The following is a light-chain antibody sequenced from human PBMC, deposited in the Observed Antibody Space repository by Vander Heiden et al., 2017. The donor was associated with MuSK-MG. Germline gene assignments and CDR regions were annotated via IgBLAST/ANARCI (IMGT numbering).Light chain of an antibody. CDR2: RNN. CDR1: SSNIGSNY. CDR3: AAWDDSLSGLV. J-gene: IGLJ2*01. Sequence: SVLTQPPSASGTPGQRVTISCSGSSSNIGSNYVYWYQQLPGTAPKLLIYRNNQRPSGVPDRFSGSKSGTSASLAISGLRSEDEADYYCAAWDDSLSGLVFGGGTKLTVL. V-gene: IGLV1-47*01.